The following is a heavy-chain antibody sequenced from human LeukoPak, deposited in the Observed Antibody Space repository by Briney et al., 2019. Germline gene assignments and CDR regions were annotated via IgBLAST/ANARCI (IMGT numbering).Heavy chain of an antibody. J-gene: IGHJ4*02. CDR3: ARGLDPLGIAAAGTWNYFDY. CDR2: IIPIFGTA. D-gene: IGHD6-13*01. CDR1: GGTFSSYA. V-gene: IGHV1-69*06. Sequence: GASVKVSCKASGGTFSSYAISWVRQAPGQGLEWMGGIIPIFGTANYAQKFQGRVTITAGKSTSTAYMELSSLRSEDTAVYYCARGLDPLGIAAAGTWNYFDYWGQGTLVTVSS.